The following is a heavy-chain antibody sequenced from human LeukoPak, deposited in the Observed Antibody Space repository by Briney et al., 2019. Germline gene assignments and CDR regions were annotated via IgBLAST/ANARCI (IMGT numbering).Heavy chain of an antibody. D-gene: IGHD1-26*01. CDR1: GGTFSSYA. Sequence: ASVKVSCKASGGTFSSYAISWVRQAPGQGLEWMGGIIPIFGTANYAQKFQGRVTITADESTSTAYVELSSLRSGDTAVYYCARDPVGGSYEVGYFDYWGQGTLVTVSS. V-gene: IGHV1-69*13. J-gene: IGHJ4*02. CDR3: ARDPVGGSYEVGYFDY. CDR2: IIPIFGTA.